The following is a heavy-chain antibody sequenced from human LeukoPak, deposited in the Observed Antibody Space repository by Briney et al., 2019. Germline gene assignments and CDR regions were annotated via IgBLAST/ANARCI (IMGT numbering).Heavy chain of an antibody. J-gene: IGHJ3*02. V-gene: IGHV5-51*01. CDR2: IYPGDSDT. CDR1: GYIFTNYW. CDR3: ASPITETTFAFDI. Sequence: GESLKISCKGSGYIFTNYWIGWVRQMPGKGLEWMGIIYPGDSDTRYSPSFQGQVTISADKSISTAYLQWSSLKASDTAMYYCASPITETTFAFDIWGQGTMVTVSS. D-gene: IGHD1-7*01.